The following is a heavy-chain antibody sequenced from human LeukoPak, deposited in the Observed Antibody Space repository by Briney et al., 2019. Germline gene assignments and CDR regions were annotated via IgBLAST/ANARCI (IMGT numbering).Heavy chain of an antibody. D-gene: IGHD3-10*01. J-gene: IGHJ5*02. Sequence: GSSVNVSRKASLYTLTSYDINWLRQAPGQGRDGMGGIIPIFGTANYAQKFQGRVTITADESTSTAYMELSSLRSEDTAVYYCARGPRMVRGPGLNWFEPWGQGTLVTVSS. V-gene: IGHV1-69*13. CDR1: LYTLTSYD. CDR3: ARGPRMVRGPGLNWFEP. CDR2: IIPIFGTA.